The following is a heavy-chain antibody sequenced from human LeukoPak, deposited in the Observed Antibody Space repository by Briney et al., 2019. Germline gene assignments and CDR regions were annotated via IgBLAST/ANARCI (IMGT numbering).Heavy chain of an antibody. D-gene: IGHD1-26*01. J-gene: IGHJ4*02. CDR2: ISYDGSNK. CDR3: ARVWYSGSPGGDY. CDR1: GFTFSSYA. Sequence: GGSLRLSCAASGFTFSSYAMHWVRQAPGKGLEWVAVISYDGSNKYYADSVKGRFTISRDNSKNTLYLQMNSLRAEDTAVYYCARVWYSGSPGGDYWGQGTLVTVSS. V-gene: IGHV3-30*04.